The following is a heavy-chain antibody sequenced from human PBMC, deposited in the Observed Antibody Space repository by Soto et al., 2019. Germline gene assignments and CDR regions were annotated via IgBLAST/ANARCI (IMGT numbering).Heavy chain of an antibody. CDR3: ATGERRDGYIADY. Sequence: SETLSLACTVSGGSISSGDYYWSWIRQPPVKGLEWIGYIYYSGGTYYNPSLKSRVTISVDTSKNQFSLKLSSVTAADTAVYYCATGERRDGYIADYWGQGTLVTVSS. CDR2: IYYSGGT. J-gene: IGHJ4*02. D-gene: IGHD2-21*01. V-gene: IGHV4-30-4*01. CDR1: GGSISSGDYY.